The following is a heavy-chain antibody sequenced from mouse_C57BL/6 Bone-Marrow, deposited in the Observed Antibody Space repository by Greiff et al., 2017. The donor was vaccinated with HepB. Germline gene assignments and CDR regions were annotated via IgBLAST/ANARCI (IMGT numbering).Heavy chain of an antibody. CDR1: GYTFTDYY. D-gene: IGHD4-1*01. CDR3: ARTDLGRGNYFDY. CDR2: INPYNGGT. J-gene: IGHJ2*01. V-gene: IGHV1-19*01. Sequence: VHVKQSGPVLVKPGASVKMSCKASGYTFTDYYMNWVKQSHGKSLEWIGVINPYNGGTSYNQKFKGKATLTVDKSSSTAYMELNSLTSEDSAVYYCARTDLGRGNYFDYWGQGTTLTVSS.